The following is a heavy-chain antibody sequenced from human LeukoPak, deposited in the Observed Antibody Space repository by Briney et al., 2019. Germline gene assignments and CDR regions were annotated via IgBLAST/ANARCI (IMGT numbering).Heavy chain of an antibody. J-gene: IGHJ3*02. V-gene: IGHV1-2*02. CDR1: GYTFTDHY. CDR2: INPDSGVT. CDR3: ASDPGTYDAFNI. Sequence: ASVTVSCKSSGYTFTDHYIHWVRQAPGQGLEWMGWINPDSGVTDYAQKFQGRVTMTSDTSISTAYMELSSLRSDDTAVFFCASDPGTYDAFNIWGQGTMVTVSS.